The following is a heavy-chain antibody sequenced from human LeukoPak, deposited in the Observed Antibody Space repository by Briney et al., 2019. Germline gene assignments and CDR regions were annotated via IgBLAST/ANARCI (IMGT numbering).Heavy chain of an antibody. J-gene: IGHJ5*02. V-gene: IGHV3-74*01. CDR2: INSNGRST. CDR3: KKDRVWGWYNWFAP. D-gene: IGHD3-16*01. CDR1: GFTFSSYW. Sequence: PGGSLRLSCAASGFTFSSYWMHWVRQAPGKGLVWVSRINSNGRSTNYADSVKGRFTISRDNAKNTLYLQMNSLRAEDTAVYYCKKDRVWGWYNWFAPWGKDTLVTVSS.